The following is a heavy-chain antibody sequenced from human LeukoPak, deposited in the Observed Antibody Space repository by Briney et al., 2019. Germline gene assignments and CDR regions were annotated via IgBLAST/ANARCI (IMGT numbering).Heavy chain of an antibody. Sequence: PGGSLRLSCAASGFTFSSYGMHWVRQAPGKGLEWVAVISYDGSNKYYADSVKGRFTISRDNSKNTLYLQMNSLRAEDTAVYYCAKEAKYRNFFDYWGQGTLVTVSS. CDR3: AKEAKYRNFFDY. CDR1: GFTFSSYG. V-gene: IGHV3-30*18. CDR2: ISYDGSNK. D-gene: IGHD2/OR15-2a*01. J-gene: IGHJ4*02.